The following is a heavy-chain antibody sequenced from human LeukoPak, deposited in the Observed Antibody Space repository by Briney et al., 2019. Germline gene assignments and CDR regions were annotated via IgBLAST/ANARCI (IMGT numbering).Heavy chain of an antibody. J-gene: IGHJ4*02. D-gene: IGHD5-18*01. V-gene: IGHV3-23*01. CDR1: GFTFRNYA. CDR3: ATRGYSYGYPDY. Sequence: GGSLRHSCAASGFTFRNYAMSWVRQAPGKGLGWVSTISANSGSTYYADSVKGRFTISRDNSKNTLYLQMNSLRVEDTAVYYCATRGYSYGYPDYWGQGILVIVSS. CDR2: ISANSGST.